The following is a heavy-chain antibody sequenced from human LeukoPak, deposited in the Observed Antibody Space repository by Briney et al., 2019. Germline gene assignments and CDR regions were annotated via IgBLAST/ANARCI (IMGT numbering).Heavy chain of an antibody. V-gene: IGHV4-39*01. Sequence: SETLSLTCTVSGGSISSSSYYWGWIRQPPGKGLEWIGVIYYSGSTYYNSSLKSRGTISVDTSKNQFSLKVSSVTAADTAMYYCARLEFARPNYFDPWGQGTLVTVSS. CDR1: GGSISSSSYY. J-gene: IGHJ5*02. CDR3: ARLEFARPNYFDP. CDR2: IYYSGST. D-gene: IGHD1-7*01.